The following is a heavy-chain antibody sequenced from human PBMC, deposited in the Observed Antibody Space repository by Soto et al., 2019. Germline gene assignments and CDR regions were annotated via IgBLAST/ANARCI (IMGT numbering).Heavy chain of an antibody. Sequence: PSETLSLTCTVSSGSIISHYCSWIRQPPGKGLEWIGHIDYSGSTNYNPSLKSRVTMSVDTSKNQFSLKLTSVTAADTAVYYCARHNTYWYFDLWGCGTLVTVSS. CDR3: ARHNTYWYFDL. V-gene: IGHV4-59*08. J-gene: IGHJ2*01. CDR1: SGSIISHY. CDR2: IDYSGST.